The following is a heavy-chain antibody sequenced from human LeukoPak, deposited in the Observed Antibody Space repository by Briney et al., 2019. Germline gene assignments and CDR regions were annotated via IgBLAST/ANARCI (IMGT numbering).Heavy chain of an antibody. Sequence: GGSLRLSCAASGFTFGSYWMSWVRQAPGKGLEWVANIKQDGSEKYYVDSVKGRFTISRDNAKNSLYLQMNSLRAEDTAVYYRARDSDPAARSSDYWGQGTLVTVSS. CDR2: IKQDGSEK. V-gene: IGHV3-7*01. D-gene: IGHD6-6*01. CDR1: GFTFGSYW. CDR3: ARDSDPAARSSDY. J-gene: IGHJ4*02.